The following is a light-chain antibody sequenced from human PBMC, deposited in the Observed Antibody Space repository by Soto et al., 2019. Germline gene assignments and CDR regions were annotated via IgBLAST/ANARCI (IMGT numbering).Light chain of an antibody. CDR1: HDISTF. CDR2: EAS. Sequence: DIRLTQSPSLLSASIGDRVTITCRASHDISTFLAWYQQKPGKAPKLLIYEASTLQSGVPSRFGGSCAGKEFTLTSSVVLPEVFAAYHYQQLFSLACTFGQGTRLEIK. V-gene: IGKV1-9*01. CDR3: QQLFSLACT. J-gene: IGKJ5*01.